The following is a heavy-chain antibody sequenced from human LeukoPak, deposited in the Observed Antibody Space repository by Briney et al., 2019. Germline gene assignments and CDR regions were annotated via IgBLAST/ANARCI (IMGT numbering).Heavy chain of an antibody. D-gene: IGHD2-2*01. CDR2: ISSNGGST. J-gene: IGHJ4*02. CDR1: GFTFSSYA. V-gene: IGHV3-64*01. CDR3: AREMGYCSSTSCPTDY. Sequence: GGSLRLSCAASGFTFSSYATHWVRQAPGKGLEYVSAISSNGGSTYYANSVKGRFTISRDNSKNTLYLQMGSLRAEDMAVYYCAREMGYCSSTSCPTDYWGQGTLVTVSS.